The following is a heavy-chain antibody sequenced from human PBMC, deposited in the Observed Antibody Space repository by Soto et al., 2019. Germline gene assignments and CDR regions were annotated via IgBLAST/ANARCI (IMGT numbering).Heavy chain of an antibody. V-gene: IGHV1-2*02. CDR1: GYIFTDYY. CDR2: ISPNNGAT. D-gene: IGHD2-15*01. Sequence: QVQLVQSGAEVKEPGASVRVSCKASGYIFTDYYLHWVRQAPGQGLEWMGWISPNNGATLYARKFQGMVTMTRDTSISTAYMDVYTLTSDATAVYYCARGLAAIGRATDCWGQGNLVTVSS. CDR3: ARGLAAIGRATDC. J-gene: IGHJ4*02.